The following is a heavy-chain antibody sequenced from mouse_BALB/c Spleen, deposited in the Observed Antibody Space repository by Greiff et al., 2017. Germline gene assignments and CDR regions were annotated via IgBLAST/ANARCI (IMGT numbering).Heavy chain of an antibody. CDR2: IDPSDSYT. CDR1: GYTFTSYW. Sequence: QVQLQQPGAELVKPGASVKMSCKASGYTFTSYWMHWVKQRPGQGLEWIGVIDPSDSYTSYNQKFKGKATLTVDTSSSTAYMQLSSLTSEDSAVYYCTRDSSGYRAMDYWGQGTSVTVSS. CDR3: TRDSSGYRAMDY. V-gene: IGHV1S127*01. J-gene: IGHJ4*01. D-gene: IGHD3-2*01.